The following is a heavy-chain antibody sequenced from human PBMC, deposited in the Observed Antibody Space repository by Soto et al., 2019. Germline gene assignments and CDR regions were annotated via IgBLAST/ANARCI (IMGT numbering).Heavy chain of an antibody. CDR2: IKQDGSEK. J-gene: IGHJ6*02. V-gene: IGHV3-7*01. CDR3: ARDFVVGGPTINYYYGMDV. D-gene: IGHD1-26*01. CDR1: GFTFSSYW. Sequence: GGSLRLSCAASGFTFSSYWMSWVRQAPGKGLEWVANIKQDGSEKYYVDSVKGRFTISRDNAKNSLYLQMNSLRAEDTAVYYCARDFVVGGPTINYYYGMDVWGQGTTVTVSS.